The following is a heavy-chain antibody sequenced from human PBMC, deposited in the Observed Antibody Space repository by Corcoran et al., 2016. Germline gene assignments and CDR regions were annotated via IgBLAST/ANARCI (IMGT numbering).Heavy chain of an antibody. V-gene: IGHV3-15*01. J-gene: IGHJ3*02. D-gene: IGHD6-13*01. CDR1: GFTFSNAW. Sequence: EVQLVESGGGLVKPGGSLRLSCAASGFTFSNAWMSWVRQAPGKGLEWVGRIKSKTDGGTTDYAAPVKGRFTISRDDSKNTLYLQMNSLKTEDTAVYYGGSSWYGAFDIWGQGTMVTVSS. CDR2: IKSKTDGGTT. CDR3: GSSWYGAFDI.